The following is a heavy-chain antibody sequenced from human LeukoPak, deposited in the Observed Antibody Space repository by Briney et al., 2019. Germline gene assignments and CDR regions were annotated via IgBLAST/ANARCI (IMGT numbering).Heavy chain of an antibody. CDR3: ARVVVPAAMDYYYGMDV. CDR1: GYTFTSYA. V-gene: IGHV1-3*01. Sequence: ASVKVSFKASGYTFTSYAMHWVRQAPGQRLEWMGWINAGNGNTKYSQKFQGRVTITRDTSASTAYMELSSLRSEDTAVYYCARVVVPAAMDYYYGMDVWGKGTTVTVSS. D-gene: IGHD2-2*01. J-gene: IGHJ6*04. CDR2: INAGNGNT.